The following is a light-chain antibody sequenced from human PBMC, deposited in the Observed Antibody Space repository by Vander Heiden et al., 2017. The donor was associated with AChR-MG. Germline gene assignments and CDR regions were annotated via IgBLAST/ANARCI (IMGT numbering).Light chain of an antibody. CDR3: QQGNSYFTK. CDR2: KAS. J-gene: IGKJ1*01. CDR1: QRISSW. Sequence: IQLPQSPSTLSASFGDRVTITSRASQRISSWLAWYQQKPGKAPELLIYKASRLQSGVPSRFSGSRSGTEFTLNISSLQPDEFETYYCQQGNSYFTKFGQGTKVELK. V-gene: IGKV1-5*03.